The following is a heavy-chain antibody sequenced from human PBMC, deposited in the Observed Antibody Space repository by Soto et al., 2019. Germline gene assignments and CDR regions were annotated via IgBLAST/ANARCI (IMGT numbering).Heavy chain of an antibody. CDR1: GFTFSDYY. CDR2: ISSSGSTI. CDR3: ARDQQLVRFDWFDP. J-gene: IGHJ5*02. D-gene: IGHD6-13*01. Sequence: GGSLRLSCAASGFTFSDYYMSWIHQAPGKGLEWVSYISSSGSTIYYADSVKGRFTISRDNAKNSLYLQMNSLRAEDTAVYYCARDQQLVRFDWFDPWGQGTLVTVSS. V-gene: IGHV3-11*01.